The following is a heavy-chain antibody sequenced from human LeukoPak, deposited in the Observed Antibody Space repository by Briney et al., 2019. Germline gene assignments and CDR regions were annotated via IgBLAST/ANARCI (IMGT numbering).Heavy chain of an antibody. CDR3: AKTYCSSTSCYRHYYYYMDV. CDR1: GFSFSSYA. V-gene: IGHV3-23*01. CDR2: ISGSGGST. D-gene: IGHD2-2*02. Sequence: GGSLRLSCAASGFSFSSYAMSWVRQAPGKGLEWVSAISGSGGSTYYADSVKGRFTISRDNSKNTLYLQMNSLRAEDTAVYYCAKTYCSSTSCYRHYYYYMDVWGKGTTVTVSS. J-gene: IGHJ6*03.